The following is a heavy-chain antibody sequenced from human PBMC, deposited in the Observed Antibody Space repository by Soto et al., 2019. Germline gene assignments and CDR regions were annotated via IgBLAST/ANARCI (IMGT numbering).Heavy chain of an antibody. CDR1: GGSISSSSYY. Sequence: ETLSLTCTVSGGSISSSSYYWGWIRQPPGKGLEWIGSIYYSGSTYYNPSLKSRVTISVDTSKNQFSLKLSSVTAADTAVYYCARVCGGSCYSDQDYDYWGQGTLVTVSS. V-gene: IGHV4-39*01. D-gene: IGHD2-15*01. CDR2: IYYSGST. CDR3: ARVCGGSCYSDQDYDY. J-gene: IGHJ4*02.